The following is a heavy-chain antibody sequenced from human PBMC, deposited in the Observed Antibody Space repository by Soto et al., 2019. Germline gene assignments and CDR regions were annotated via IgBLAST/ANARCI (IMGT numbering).Heavy chain of an antibody. CDR3: AKDLMVATTTDD. CDR1: GFSFSSYA. V-gene: IGHV3-23*01. Sequence: GGSLRLSCAGSGFSFSSYAMSWVRQAPGKGLEWVSGISGGGVGTYYADSVKGRFTISRDNSKNTLYLQMNSLRAEDTAVYYCAKDLMVATTTDDWGQGTLVTVSS. CDR2: ISGGGVGT. J-gene: IGHJ4*02. D-gene: IGHD1-1*01.